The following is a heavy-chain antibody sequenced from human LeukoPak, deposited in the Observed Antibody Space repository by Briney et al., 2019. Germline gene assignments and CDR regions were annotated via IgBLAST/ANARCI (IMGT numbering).Heavy chain of an antibody. CDR1: GGSFSGYY. D-gene: IGHD1-26*01. J-gene: IGHJ5*02. Sequence: SGTLSLTCAVYGGSFSGYYWSWIRQPPGKGLEWIGEINHSGSTNYNPSLKSRVTISVDTSKNQFSLKLSSVTAADTAIYYCARDNSVGDNAWWFDPWGQGTLVTVSS. CDR3: ARDNSVGDNAWWFDP. V-gene: IGHV4-34*01. CDR2: INHSGST.